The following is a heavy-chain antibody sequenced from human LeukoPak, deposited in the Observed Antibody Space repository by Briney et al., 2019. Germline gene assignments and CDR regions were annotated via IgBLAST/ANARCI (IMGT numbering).Heavy chain of an antibody. CDR1: GGSISSSS. D-gene: IGHD6-13*01. J-gene: IGHJ4*02. Sequence: LSLTCTVSGGSISSSSYYWGWIRQPPGKGLEWVAVISYDGSNKYYADSVKGRFTISRDNSKSTLYLQMNSLRAEDTAVYYCAKDHRGSIAAAGTLDYWGQGTLVTVSS. CDR3: AKDHRGSIAAAGTLDY. CDR2: ISYDGSNK. V-gene: IGHV3-30*18.